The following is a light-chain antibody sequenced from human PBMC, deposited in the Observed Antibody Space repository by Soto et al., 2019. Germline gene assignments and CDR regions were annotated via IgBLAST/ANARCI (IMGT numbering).Light chain of an antibody. CDR1: ESIRDY. V-gene: IGKV1-39*01. CDR2: AAS. J-gene: IGKJ5*01. Sequence: DIQMTQSPSSLSSSVGDRFTISCRESESIRDYLNWYQQKPGKAPNLLIYAASSLQSGVPSRFSGGGSGTDFTLTISSLQPEDFATYYCQQSYNIPRTFGQGTRLEIK. CDR3: QQSYNIPRT.